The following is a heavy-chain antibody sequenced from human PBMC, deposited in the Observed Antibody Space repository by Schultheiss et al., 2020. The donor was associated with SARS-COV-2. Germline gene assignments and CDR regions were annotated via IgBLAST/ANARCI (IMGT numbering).Heavy chain of an antibody. CDR1: GFTFSSYD. CDR3: AKDKGAMVSYFDY. Sequence: GGSLRLSCAASGFTFSSYDMHWVRQATGKGLEWVSAIGTAGDTYYPGSVKGRFTISRDNSKNTLYLQMNSLRAEDTAVYYCAKDKGAMVSYFDYWGQGTLVTVSS. V-gene: IGHV3-13*04. J-gene: IGHJ4*02. CDR2: IGTAGDT. D-gene: IGHD5-18*01.